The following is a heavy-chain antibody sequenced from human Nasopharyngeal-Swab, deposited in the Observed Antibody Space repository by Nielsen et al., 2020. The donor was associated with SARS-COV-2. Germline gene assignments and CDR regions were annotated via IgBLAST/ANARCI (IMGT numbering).Heavy chain of an antibody. CDR2: INHSGST. V-gene: IGHV4-34*01. Sequence: SETLSLTCAVYGGSFSGYYWSWIRQPPGKGLDWIGEINHSGSTKYNPSLKSRVNISVDTSKNQFSLKVSSVTAADTAVYYCARGGYYCSSTSCHYYSGYYYGMDVWGQGTTVTVSS. CDR1: GGSFSGYY. J-gene: IGHJ6*02. D-gene: IGHD2-2*01. CDR3: ARGGYYCSSTSCHYYSGYYYGMDV.